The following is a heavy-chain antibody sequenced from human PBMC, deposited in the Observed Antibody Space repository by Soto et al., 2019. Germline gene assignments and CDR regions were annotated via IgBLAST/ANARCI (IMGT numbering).Heavy chain of an antibody. CDR3: ARDHYSGSYSAYYYGMDV. D-gene: IGHD1-26*01. V-gene: IGHV1-69*06. J-gene: IGHJ6*02. CDR2: IIPIFGTA. CDR1: GYTFTSYY. Sequence: SVKFSCKASGYTFTSYYMHWVRQAPGQGLEWMGGIIPIFGTANYAQKFQGRVTITADKSTSTAYMELSSLRSEDTAVYYCARDHYSGSYSAYYYGMDVWGQGTTVTVSS.